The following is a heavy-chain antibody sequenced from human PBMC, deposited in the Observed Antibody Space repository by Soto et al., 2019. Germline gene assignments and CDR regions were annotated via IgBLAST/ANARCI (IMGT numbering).Heavy chain of an antibody. CDR2: ISYDGSNK. V-gene: IGHV3-30-3*01. Sequence: GGSLRLSCAASGFTFSSYAMHWVRQAPGKGLEWVAVISYDGSNKYYADSVKGRFTISRDNSKNTLYLQMNSLRAEDTAVYCCARMDTAIFHYGMDVWGQGTTVTVS. J-gene: IGHJ6*02. CDR3: ARMDTAIFHYGMDV. D-gene: IGHD5-18*01. CDR1: GFTFSSYA.